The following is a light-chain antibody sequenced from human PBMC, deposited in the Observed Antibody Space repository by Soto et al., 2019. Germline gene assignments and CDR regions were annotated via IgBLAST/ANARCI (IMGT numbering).Light chain of an antibody. V-gene: IGKV3-20*01. CDR2: AAS. J-gene: IGKJ2*01. Sequence: EIVLTQSPVTLFWSPGEGVTLSCRASPRVISNYLAWYQQKPGQAPRLLIYAASYRPTGIPDRFSGSGSETDFTLTISRLEPEDFAVYYCQQNGGSPATFGQGTKVDIK. CDR3: QQNGGSPAT. CDR1: PRVISNY.